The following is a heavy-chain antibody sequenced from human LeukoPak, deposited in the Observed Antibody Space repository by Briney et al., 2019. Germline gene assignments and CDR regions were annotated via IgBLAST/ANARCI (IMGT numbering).Heavy chain of an antibody. D-gene: IGHD2-2*01. J-gene: IGHJ4*02. V-gene: IGHV4-59*02. CDR2: IHSSGSP. Sequence: SETLSLTCTVSGGSVSSYYWSWVRQPPGKGLEWIGYIHSSGSPNYNPSLKSRVTISVDTSKSHFSLNLSSVTAADTAVYYCARGGSPFCISPSCQGAFDSWGQGTLVTVSS. CDR1: GGSVSSYY. CDR3: ARGGSPFCISPSCQGAFDS.